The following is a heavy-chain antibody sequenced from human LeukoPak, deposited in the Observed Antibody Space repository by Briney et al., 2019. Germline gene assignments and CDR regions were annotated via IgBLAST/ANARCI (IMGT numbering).Heavy chain of an antibody. Sequence: ASVKVSCKASGYTFTGYYMHWVRQAPGQGLEWMGWINPNSGGTNYAQKFQGRVTMTRDTSISTAYMELSRLRSDDTAVYYCARVPFQFFGHATYYGMDVWGQGTTVTVSS. CDR1: GYTFTGYY. J-gene: IGHJ6*02. V-gene: IGHV1-2*02. CDR3: ARVPFQFFGHATYYGMDV. CDR2: INPNSGGT. D-gene: IGHD3-3*01.